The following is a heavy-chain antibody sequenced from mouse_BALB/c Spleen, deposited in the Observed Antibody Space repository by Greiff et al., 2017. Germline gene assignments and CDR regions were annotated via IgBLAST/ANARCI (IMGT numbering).Heavy chain of an antibody. CDR2: INPSNGGT. J-gene: IGHJ3*01. D-gene: IGHD1-1*02. V-gene: IGHV1S81*02. CDR3: TSGRGCAY. Sequence: QVQLQQSGAELVEPGASVKLSCKASGYTFTSYYMYWVKQRPGQGLEWIGEINPSNGGTNFNEKFKSKATLTVDKSSSTAYMQLSSLTSEDSAVYYCTSGRGCAYWGQGTLVTVSA. CDR1: GYTFTSYY.